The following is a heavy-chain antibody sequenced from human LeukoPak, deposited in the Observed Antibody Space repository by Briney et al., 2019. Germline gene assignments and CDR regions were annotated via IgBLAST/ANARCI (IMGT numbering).Heavy chain of an antibody. D-gene: IGHD5-12*01. CDR1: GGSISSSSYY. V-gene: IGHV4-39*07. CDR3: ARDGYSGYEGDWYFDL. CDR2: IYYSGST. J-gene: IGHJ2*01. Sequence: SETLSLTCTVSGGSISSSSYYWGWIRQPPGKGLEWIGSIYYSGSTYYNPSLKSRVTISVDTSKNQFSLKLSSVTAADTAVYYCARDGYSGYEGDWYFDLWGRGTLVTVSS.